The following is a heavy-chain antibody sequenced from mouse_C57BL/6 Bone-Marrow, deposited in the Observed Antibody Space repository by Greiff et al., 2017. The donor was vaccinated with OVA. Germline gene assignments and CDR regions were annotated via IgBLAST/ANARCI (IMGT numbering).Heavy chain of an antibody. CDR3: AREGRYDYDDRP. CDR1: GYTFTDYY. J-gene: IGHJ2*01. D-gene: IGHD2-4*01. CDR2: IYPGSGNT. Sequence: QVQLKESGAELVRPGASVKLSCKASGYTFTDYYINWVKQRPGQGLEWIARIYPGSGNTYYNEKFKGKATLTAEKSSSTAYMQLSSLTSEDSAVYFCAREGRYDYDDRPWGQGTTLTVSS. V-gene: IGHV1-76*01.